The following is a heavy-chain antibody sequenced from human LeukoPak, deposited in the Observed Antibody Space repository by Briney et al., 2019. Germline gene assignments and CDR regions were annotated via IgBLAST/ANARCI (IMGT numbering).Heavy chain of an antibody. CDR2: IDPSDSYT. D-gene: IGHD6-13*01. J-gene: IGHJ5*02. Sequence: GESLKISCKGSGYSFTSYWISWVRQMPGKGLEWMGRIDPSDSYTNYSPSFQGHVTISADKSISTAYLQWSSLKASDTAMYYCARSGYSSSWPHPSMWFDPWAREPWSPSPQ. CDR3: ARSGYSSSWPHPSMWFDP. V-gene: IGHV5-10-1*01. CDR1: GYSFTSYW.